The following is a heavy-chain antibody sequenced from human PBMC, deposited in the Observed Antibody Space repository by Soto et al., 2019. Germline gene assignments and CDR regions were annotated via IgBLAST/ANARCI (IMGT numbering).Heavy chain of an antibody. CDR2: IYYSGST. CDR1: GGSISSYY. Sequence: ASETLSLTCTVSGGSISSYYWSWIRQPPGKGLEWIGYIYYSGSTNYNPSLKSRVTISVDTSKNQFSLYLQMDSLRAEDTAVYYCARGVRTVDSWGPGTLVTVSS. CDR3: ARGVRTVDS. J-gene: IGHJ4*02. D-gene: IGHD4-17*01. V-gene: IGHV4-59*12.